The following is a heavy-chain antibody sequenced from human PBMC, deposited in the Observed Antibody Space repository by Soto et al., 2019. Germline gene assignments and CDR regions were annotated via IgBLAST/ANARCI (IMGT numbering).Heavy chain of an antibody. J-gene: IGHJ6*02. D-gene: IGHD5-18*01. CDR3: AREGSAMAMDV. CDR1: GGTFSSYT. CDR2: IIPILGIA. V-gene: IGHV1-69*08. Sequence: QVQLVQSGAEVKKPGSSVKVSCKASGGTFSSYTISWVRQAPGQGLEWMGRIIPILGIANYAQKFQGRVTITADKSTSTAYMELSSLLSEDTAVYYCAREGSAMAMDVWGQGTTVTVSS.